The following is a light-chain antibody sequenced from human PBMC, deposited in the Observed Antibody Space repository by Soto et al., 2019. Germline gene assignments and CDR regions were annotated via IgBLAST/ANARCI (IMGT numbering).Light chain of an antibody. CDR3: ISCTSSSTLYV. CDR1: SSDVGGYNF. J-gene: IGLJ1*01. Sequence: QSVLTQPASVSGSPGQSITISCTGTSSDVGGYNFVSWYQLYPGKAPKLMIYEVTNRPSGVSNRFSGSKSGNTASLTISGLQAEDEANYYCISCTSSSTLYVFGTGTKVTVL. V-gene: IGLV2-14*01. CDR2: EVT.